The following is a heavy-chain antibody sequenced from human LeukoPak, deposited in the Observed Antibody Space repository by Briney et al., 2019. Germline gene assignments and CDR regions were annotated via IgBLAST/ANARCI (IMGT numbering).Heavy chain of an antibody. CDR2: IIPVFHTT. CDR3: ARGPFEPLIRGLCSGGSRWFDY. D-gene: IGHD2-15*01. V-gene: IGHV1-69*05. Sequence: SVKVSCKASGGTLRLYGINWVRQAPGQGLEWLGGIIPVFHTTFYAQKFQGRVTITTDESTSTAYMELSSLISDDTALYYFARGPFEPLIRGLCSGGSRWFDYWGQGTLLTVSS. J-gene: IGHJ4*02. CDR1: GGTLRLYG.